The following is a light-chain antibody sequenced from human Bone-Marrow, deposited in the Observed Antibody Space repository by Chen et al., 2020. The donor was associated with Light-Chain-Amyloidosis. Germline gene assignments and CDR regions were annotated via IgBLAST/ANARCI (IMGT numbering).Light chain of an antibody. CDR1: SSDVGGDNH. V-gene: IGLV2-14*01. J-gene: IGLJ1*01. CDR3: SSYTITNTLV. CDR2: EVT. Sequence: QSALTQPASVSGSPGQSITISCTGTSSDVGGDNHVSWYQQHPDKAPKLMIYEVTNRPSWVPYRFSGSKSDNPASLTISGLQTEDEADYFCSSYTITNTLVFGSGTRVTVL.